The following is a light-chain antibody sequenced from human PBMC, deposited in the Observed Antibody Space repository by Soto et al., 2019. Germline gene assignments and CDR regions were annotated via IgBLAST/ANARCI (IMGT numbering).Light chain of an antibody. Sequence: DIQLTQSPSFLSASVGDRVTITCRASQGISSYLAWYQQKPGKAPKLLIYAASTLQSGVPSRFSGSGSGTEFTLTISSLQPEDFPTYDCQQLNSYPLTFGQGTRLEIK. CDR2: AAS. V-gene: IGKV1-9*01. J-gene: IGKJ5*01. CDR1: QGISSY. CDR3: QQLNSYPLT.